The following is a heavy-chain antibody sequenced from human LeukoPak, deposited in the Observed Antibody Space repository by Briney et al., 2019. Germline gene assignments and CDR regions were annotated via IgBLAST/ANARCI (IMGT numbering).Heavy chain of an antibody. CDR1: GFTFSSYA. CDR2: ISSSSSTI. J-gene: IGHJ5*02. Sequence: GGSLRLSCAASGFTFSSYAMSWVRQAPGKGLEWVSYISSSSSTIYYADSVKGRFTISRDNAKNSLYLQMNSLRAEDTAVYYCARDRGSGWDALWELWFDPWGQGTLVTVSS. V-gene: IGHV3-48*01. CDR3: ARDRGSGWDALWELWFDP. D-gene: IGHD6-19*01.